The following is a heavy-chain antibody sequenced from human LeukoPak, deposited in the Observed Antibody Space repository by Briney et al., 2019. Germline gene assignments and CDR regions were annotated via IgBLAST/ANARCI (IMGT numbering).Heavy chain of an antibody. CDR2: IYTSGST. Sequence: KTSETLSLTCTVSGGSISSDSYYWSCIRQPAGKGLEWIGRIYTSGSTNYNPSLKSRVTISVDTSKNQFSLKLSSVTAADTAVYYCARDKSPYSSSWFDPWGQGTLVTVSS. J-gene: IGHJ5*02. D-gene: IGHD6-13*01. CDR3: ARDKSPYSSSWFDP. V-gene: IGHV4-61*02. CDR1: GGSISSDSYY.